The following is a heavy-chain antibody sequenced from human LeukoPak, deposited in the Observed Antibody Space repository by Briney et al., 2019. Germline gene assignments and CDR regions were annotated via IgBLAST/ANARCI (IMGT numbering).Heavy chain of an antibody. CDR3: ARPRAAAGLGAFDI. Sequence: GGSLRLSCAASGFTFSSNSMTWVRQAPGKGLEWVSVIFTGGGTFYADSAKGRFTISRDNSKNTLYLQVNSLRAEDTAVYYCARPRAAAGLGAFDIWGQGTMVTVSS. CDR1: GFTFSSNS. D-gene: IGHD6-13*01. V-gene: IGHV3-66*04. J-gene: IGHJ3*02. CDR2: IFTGGGT.